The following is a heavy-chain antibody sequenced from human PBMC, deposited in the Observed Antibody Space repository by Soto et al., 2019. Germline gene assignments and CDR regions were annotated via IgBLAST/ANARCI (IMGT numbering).Heavy chain of an antibody. CDR3: ARDERRYGSGSTCYGYFDY. CDR2: ISGYDGYT. J-gene: IGHJ4*02. Sequence: QVPLAQSGAEVKKPGASVKVSCKASGYTFTTYGISWVRQAPGQGLEWMGWISGYDGYTHYAQKVQGRVTMTTDTSTSTAYMELRSLRSDDTAVYYCARDERRYGSGSTCYGYFDYWGQGTLVTVSS. V-gene: IGHV1-18*01. D-gene: IGHD2-15*01. CDR1: GYTFTTYG.